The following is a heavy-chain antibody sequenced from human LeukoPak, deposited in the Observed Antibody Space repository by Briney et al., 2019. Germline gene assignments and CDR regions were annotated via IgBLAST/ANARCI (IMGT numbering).Heavy chain of an antibody. Sequence: GGSLRLSCAASGFTFDEFDMTWVRQAPGKGLEWVCGTNWNGGKTGHVDSVEGRFTISRDNAKNTLYLQMNSLRAEDTAVYYCARDSRVGTTHYYYYMDVWGKGAMVTVSS. CDR1: GFTFDEFD. D-gene: IGHD1-14*01. J-gene: IGHJ6*03. V-gene: IGHV3-20*04. CDR2: TNWNGGKT. CDR3: ARDSRVGTTHYYYYMDV.